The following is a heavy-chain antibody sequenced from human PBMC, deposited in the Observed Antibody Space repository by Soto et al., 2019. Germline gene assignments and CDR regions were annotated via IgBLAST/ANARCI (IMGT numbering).Heavy chain of an antibody. CDR3: ARDYYYDSSGYSPLDY. D-gene: IGHD3-22*01. CDR1: GFTFNRYS. J-gene: IGHJ4*02. V-gene: IGHV3-21*01. CDR2: ITSSSGDK. Sequence: GGSLRLSCAASGFTFNRYSMNWVRRAPGKGLEWVSSITSSSGDKYYADSVKGRFAISGDNAKNSLYLQMNSLRAEDTAVYYCARDYYYDSSGYSPLDYWGQGTLVTVSS.